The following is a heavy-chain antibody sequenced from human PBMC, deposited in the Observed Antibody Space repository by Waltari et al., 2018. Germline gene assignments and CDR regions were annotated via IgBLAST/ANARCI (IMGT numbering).Heavy chain of an antibody. J-gene: IGHJ4*02. CDR3: TRHTTALAGTFSEFDY. D-gene: IGHD1-1*01. CDR2: LYFSGNT. V-gene: IGHV4-39*01. Sequence: QLQLQESGPGLVKPSETLSLTCTVSGASITIRNYYWGWIRQSPGKGLEWLGSLYFSGNTYSNPSLGSRLTMSVDTSKNQFYLRLNSVTAADRGVYYCTRHTTALAGTFSEFDYWGQGTLVAVSS. CDR1: GASITIRNYY.